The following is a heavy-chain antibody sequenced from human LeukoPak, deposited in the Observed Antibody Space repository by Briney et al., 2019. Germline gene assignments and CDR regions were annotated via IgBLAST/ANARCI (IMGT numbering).Heavy chain of an antibody. V-gene: IGHV1-3*03. Sequence: ASVKVSCKASGYTFTSYAMHWVRQAPGQRLEWMGWINAGNGNTKDSQEFQGRVTMTEDTSTDTAYMELSSLRSEDTAVYYCATGLWFGKYLDVWGKGTTVTISS. D-gene: IGHD3-10*01. J-gene: IGHJ6*04. CDR2: INAGNGNT. CDR3: ATGLWFGKYLDV. CDR1: GYTFTSYA.